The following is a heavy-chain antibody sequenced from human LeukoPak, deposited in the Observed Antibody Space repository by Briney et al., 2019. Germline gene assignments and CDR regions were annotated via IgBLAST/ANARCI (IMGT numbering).Heavy chain of an antibody. Sequence: GASVKLSCTASGGTFSSYAISWVRQAPGQGPEGMGGIIPIFGTANYAQKFQGRVTITTDESTSTAYMELSSLRSEDTAVYYCAREGYCSGGSCRFDYWGPGTLVTVSS. CDR2: IIPIFGTA. CDR1: GGTFSSYA. J-gene: IGHJ4*02. CDR3: AREGYCSGGSCRFDY. D-gene: IGHD2-15*01. V-gene: IGHV1-69*05.